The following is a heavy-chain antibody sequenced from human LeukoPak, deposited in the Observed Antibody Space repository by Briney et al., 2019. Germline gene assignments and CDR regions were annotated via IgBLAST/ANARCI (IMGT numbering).Heavy chain of an antibody. Sequence: SETLSLTCTVSGGSISSYYWSWIRQPPGKGLEWIGYIYHSGSTYYNPSLKSRVTLSVDRSKDQFSLKLSSVTAADTAVYYCVRGGYEFDYWGQGTLVTVSS. V-gene: IGHV4-59*12. J-gene: IGHJ4*02. CDR3: VRGGYEFDY. CDR2: IYHSGST. CDR1: GGSISSYY. D-gene: IGHD5-12*01.